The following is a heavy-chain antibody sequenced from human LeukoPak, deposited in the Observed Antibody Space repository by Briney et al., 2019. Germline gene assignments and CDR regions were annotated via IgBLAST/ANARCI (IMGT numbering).Heavy chain of an antibody. V-gene: IGHV6-1*01. CDR3: ARGYMGTTDY. CDR1: GDSVSSNSAA. D-gene: IGHD1-7*01. Sequence: SQTLSLTCAISGDSVSSNSAAWNWIRQSPSRGLEWLGRTYYRSKWNKNYAASVKSRITINPDTSKNQLSLQLNSVTPEDTAVYYCARGYMGTTDYWGQGTLVIVSS. CDR2: TYYRSKWNK. J-gene: IGHJ4*02.